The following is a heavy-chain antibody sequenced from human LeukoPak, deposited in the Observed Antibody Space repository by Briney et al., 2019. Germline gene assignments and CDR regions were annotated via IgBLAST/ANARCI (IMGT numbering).Heavy chain of an antibody. CDR3: VREQQLGLIEY. Sequence: GGSLRLSCAASGFTFSSYWMHWVRQAPGKGLVWVSRINSDGSSTSYAGSVKGRFTISRDNAKNTLYLQMNSLRAEDTAVYYCVREQQLGLIEYWGQGTLVTVSS. CDR2: INSDGSST. V-gene: IGHV3-74*01. CDR1: GFTFSSYW. J-gene: IGHJ4*02. D-gene: IGHD6-13*01.